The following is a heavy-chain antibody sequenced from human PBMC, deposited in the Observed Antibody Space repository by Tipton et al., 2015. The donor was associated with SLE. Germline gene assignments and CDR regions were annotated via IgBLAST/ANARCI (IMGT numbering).Heavy chain of an antibody. CDR2: IYYSGNT. CDR3: ARGSIAARGYYMDV. Sequence: TLSLTCTVSGGSISSSSYYWGWIRQPPGKGLEWIGSIYYSGNTYYNPSLKSRVTISIDTSKNQFSLKLTSVTAADTAVYYCARGSIAARGYYMDVWGKGTTVTVSS. V-gene: IGHV4-39*07. D-gene: IGHD6-6*01. CDR1: GGSISSSSYY. J-gene: IGHJ6*03.